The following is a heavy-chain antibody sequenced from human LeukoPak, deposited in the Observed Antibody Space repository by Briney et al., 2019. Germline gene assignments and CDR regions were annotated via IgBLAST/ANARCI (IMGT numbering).Heavy chain of an antibody. V-gene: IGHV3-30*18. Sequence: GGSLRLSCAASGFTFSSYGMHWVRQAPGKGLEWVAVISYDGSNKYYADSVKGRFTISRDNSKNTLYLQMNSLRAEDTAVYYCAKDSGSYDRFDYWGQGTLVTVSS. CDR2: ISYDGSNK. CDR3: AKDSGSYDRFDY. CDR1: GFTFSSYG. J-gene: IGHJ4*02. D-gene: IGHD1-26*01.